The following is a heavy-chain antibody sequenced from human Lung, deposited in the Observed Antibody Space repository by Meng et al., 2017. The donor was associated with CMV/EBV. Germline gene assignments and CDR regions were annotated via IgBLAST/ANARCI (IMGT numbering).Heavy chain of an antibody. D-gene: IGHD2-2*02. Sequence: GRPLRLPCAAPGFTSSSYRMNWVRQAPGKGLEWVSSISSSSSYIYYADSVKGRFTISRDNAKNSLYLQMNSLRAEDTAVYYCARDLSIVPAAISYYYGMDVWGQGTRVTVSS. J-gene: IGHJ6*02. V-gene: IGHV3-21*01. CDR2: ISSSSSYI. CDR3: ARDLSIVPAAISYYYGMDV. CDR1: GFTSSSYR.